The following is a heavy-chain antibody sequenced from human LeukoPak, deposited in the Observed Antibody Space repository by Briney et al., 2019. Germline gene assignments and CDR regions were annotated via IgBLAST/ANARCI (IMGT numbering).Heavy chain of an antibody. Sequence: ASVKVSCKASGYTFIGYYMHWVRQAPGQGLEWMGWINPNSGGTNYAQKFQGRVTMTRDTSISTAYMELSRLRSDDTAVYYCARVWWELHNAFDIWGQGTMVTVSS. CDR3: ARVWWELHNAFDI. J-gene: IGHJ3*02. CDR1: GYTFIGYY. V-gene: IGHV1-2*02. CDR2: INPNSGGT. D-gene: IGHD2-15*01.